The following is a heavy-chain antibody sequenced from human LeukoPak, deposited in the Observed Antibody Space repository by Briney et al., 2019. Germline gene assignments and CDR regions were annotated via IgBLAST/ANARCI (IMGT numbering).Heavy chain of an antibody. CDR1: GFTFSSYW. Sequence: GGSLRLSCAASGFTFSSYWMSWVRQAPGKGLEWVANIKQDGSEKYYVDSVKGRFTISRDNAKNSLYLQMNSLRAEDTAVYYCAKADGAMVTRYFDYWGQGTLVTVSS. CDR3: AKADGAMVTRYFDY. CDR2: IKQDGSEK. V-gene: IGHV3-7*03. J-gene: IGHJ4*02. D-gene: IGHD5-18*01.